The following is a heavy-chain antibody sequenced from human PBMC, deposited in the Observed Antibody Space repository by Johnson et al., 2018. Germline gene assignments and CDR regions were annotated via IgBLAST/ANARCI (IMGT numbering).Heavy chain of an antibody. Sequence: QVQLQESGPGLVKPSETLSLSCSVSGGYTISYYWTWIRRTPGQGLEWLGRINHNGDTDYNPPHKSRVTLSVPSNSRFSLRVRSWTSADTAVYYCGREVGEAELDCWGQGTLVTVSS. J-gene: IGHJ4*02. V-gene: IGHV4-59*01. CDR1: GGYTISYY. CDR2: INHNGDT. D-gene: IGHD4-17*01. CDR3: GREVGEAELDC.